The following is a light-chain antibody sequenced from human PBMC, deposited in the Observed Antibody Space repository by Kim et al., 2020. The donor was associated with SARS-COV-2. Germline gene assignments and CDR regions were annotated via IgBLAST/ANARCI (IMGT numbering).Light chain of an antibody. V-gene: IGLV3-21*04. Sequence: PGKTARSTCGRNNIGSRSVHWYQQKPGQAPVLVIYYDSDRPSGIPERFSGSNSGNTATLTISRVKAGDEADYYCQVWDSSSDHHVVFGGGTKLTVL. J-gene: IGLJ2*01. CDR2: YDS. CDR1: NIGSRS. CDR3: QVWDSSSDHHVV.